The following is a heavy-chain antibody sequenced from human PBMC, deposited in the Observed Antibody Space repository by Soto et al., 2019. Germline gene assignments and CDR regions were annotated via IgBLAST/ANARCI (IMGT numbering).Heavy chain of an antibody. CDR3: VTSLRGGDYGMDV. V-gene: IGHV3-30*03. J-gene: IGHJ6*02. Sequence: GGSLRLSCAASGFTFSSYGMHWVRQAPGKGLEWVAVISYDGSNKYYADSVKGRFTISRDNSKNTLYLQMNSLRAEDTAVYYCVTSLRGGDYGMDVWGQGTTVTVSS. D-gene: IGHD3-10*01. CDR1: GFTFSSYG. CDR2: ISYDGSNK.